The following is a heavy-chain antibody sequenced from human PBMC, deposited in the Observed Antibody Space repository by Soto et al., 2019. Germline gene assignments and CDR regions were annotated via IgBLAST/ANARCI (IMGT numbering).Heavy chain of an antibody. Sequence: GGSLRLSCAASGFTFDDYAMHWVRQAPGKGLEWVSLISGDGGSTYYADSVKGRFTISRDNSKNSLYLQMNSLRTEDTALYYCAKDLSSPDSSGYREIYYFYGMDVWGQGTTVTVSS. D-gene: IGHD3-22*01. CDR2: ISGDGGST. J-gene: IGHJ6*02. CDR3: AKDLSSPDSSGYREIYYFYGMDV. CDR1: GFTFDDYA. V-gene: IGHV3-43*02.